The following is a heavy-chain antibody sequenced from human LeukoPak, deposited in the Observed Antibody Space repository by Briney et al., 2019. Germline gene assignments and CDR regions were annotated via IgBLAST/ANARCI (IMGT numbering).Heavy chain of an antibody. V-gene: IGHV1-8*01. CDR2: MSPDTGNT. Sequence: ASVKVSCKASEYSFTSYDINWVRQAPGQGLEWMGWMSPDTGNTGYTQKFQGRVTMTRNTSISTAYMELSSLRSEDTAVYYCARGFYEYGSGSQDYWGQGTLVTVSS. J-gene: IGHJ4*02. D-gene: IGHD3-10*01. CDR3: ARGFYEYGSGSQDY. CDR1: EYSFTSYD.